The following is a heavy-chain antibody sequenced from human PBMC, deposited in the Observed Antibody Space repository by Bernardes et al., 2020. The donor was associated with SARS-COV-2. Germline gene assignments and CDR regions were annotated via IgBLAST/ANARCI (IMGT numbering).Heavy chain of an antibody. D-gene: IGHD2-8*01. V-gene: IGHV3-74*01. CDR3: VRAGTTKRNAMDV. Sequence: GGSLRLSCGASGLTLRSYWMHWVRQAPGKGLVWVSRINSDGSSRGYADSVKDRFTISRDNAKNTLYLQMNSLRGEDTAVYFCVRAGTTKRNAMDVWGQGTTVIVSS. CDR1: GLTLRSYW. CDR2: INSDGSSR. J-gene: IGHJ6*01.